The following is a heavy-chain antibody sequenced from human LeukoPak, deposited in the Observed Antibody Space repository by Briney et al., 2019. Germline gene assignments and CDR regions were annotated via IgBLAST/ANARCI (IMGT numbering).Heavy chain of an antibody. J-gene: IGHJ4*02. CDR1: GFILSDYY. CDR3: ASGSSSVGY. CDR2: ISYTYSDI. D-gene: IGHD6-6*01. V-gene: IGHV3-11*01. Sequence: GGSLRLSCAASGFILSDYYMSWIRQTPGKGLEWISYISYTYSDIYYADSVRGRFTISRDNAKNSLYLQMNNLRAEDTAVYYCASGSSSVGYWGQGTRVTVSS.